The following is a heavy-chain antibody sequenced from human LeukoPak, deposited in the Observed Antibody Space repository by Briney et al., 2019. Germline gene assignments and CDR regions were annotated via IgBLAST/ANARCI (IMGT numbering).Heavy chain of an antibody. CDR1: GGSISSYY. D-gene: IGHD6-19*01. V-gene: IGHV4-59*08. J-gene: IGHJ4*02. Sequence: SETLSLTCTVSGGSISSYYWSWIRQPPGNGLEWIGYIYYSGSTNYNPSLKSRVTISVDTSKNQFSLKLSSVTAADTAVYYCARISWYSSAQLDYWGQGTLVTVSS. CDR2: IYYSGST. CDR3: ARISWYSSAQLDY.